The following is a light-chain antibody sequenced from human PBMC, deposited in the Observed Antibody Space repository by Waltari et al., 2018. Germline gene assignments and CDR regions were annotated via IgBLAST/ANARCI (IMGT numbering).Light chain of an antibody. CDR2: DVS. V-gene: IGLV2-23*02. J-gene: IGLJ3*02. CDR1: TRKVGGYNN. CDR3: CSYAGSSSWV. Sequence: QSPLTHPAPVPGSPGQSITTPCPETTRKVGGYNNFPWYQQHPGKAPKLMIYDVSKRPSGVSNRFSGSKSGNTASLTISGLQAEDEADYYCCSYAGSSSWVFGGGTKLTVL.